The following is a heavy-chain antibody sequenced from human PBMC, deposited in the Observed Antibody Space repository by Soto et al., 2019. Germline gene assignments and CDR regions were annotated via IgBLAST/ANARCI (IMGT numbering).Heavy chain of an antibody. CDR3: ERERRYYYDSSGVIDY. Sequence: QVQLQQWGAGLLKPSETLSLTCAVYGGSFSGYYWSWIRQPPGKGLEWIGEINHSGSTNYNPSLKSRVTISVDTSKNQFSLKLSSVTAADTAVYYCERERRYYYDSSGVIDYWGQGTLVTVSS. CDR1: GGSFSGYY. D-gene: IGHD3-22*01. J-gene: IGHJ4*02. V-gene: IGHV4-34*01. CDR2: INHSGST.